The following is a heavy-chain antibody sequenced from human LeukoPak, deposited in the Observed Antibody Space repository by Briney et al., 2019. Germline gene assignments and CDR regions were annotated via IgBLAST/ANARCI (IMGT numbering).Heavy chain of an antibody. J-gene: IGHJ4*02. Sequence: PGGSLRLSCAASGFTFDDYTMHWVRQAPGKGLEWVSLISWDGGSTYYADSVKGRFTISRDNSKNTLYLQMNSLRAEDTAVYYCAKPPITFGGVIGVIDYRGQGTLVTVSS. CDR1: GFTFDDYT. D-gene: IGHD3-16*02. CDR3: AKPPITFGGVIGVIDY. CDR2: ISWDGGST. V-gene: IGHV3-43*01.